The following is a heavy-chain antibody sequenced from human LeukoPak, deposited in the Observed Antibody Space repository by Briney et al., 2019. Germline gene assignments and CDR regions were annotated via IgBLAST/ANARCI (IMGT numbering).Heavy chain of an antibody. V-gene: IGHV3-23*01. CDR2: ISGSGGST. CDR3: AKGKRDCSSTSCYRRTPYYFDY. CDR1: GFTFSSYA. J-gene: IGHJ4*02. D-gene: IGHD2-2*01. Sequence: PGGFLRLSCAASGFTFSSYAMSWVRQAPGKGLEWVSAISGSGGSTYYADSVKGRFTISRDNSKNTLYLQMNSLRAEDTAVYYCAKGKRDCSSTSCYRRTPYYFDYWGQGTLVTVSS.